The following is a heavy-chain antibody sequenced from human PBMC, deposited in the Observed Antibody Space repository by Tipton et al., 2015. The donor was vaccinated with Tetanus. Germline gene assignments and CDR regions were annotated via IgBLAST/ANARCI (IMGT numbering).Heavy chain of an antibody. J-gene: IGHJ3*01. D-gene: IGHD5-24*01. CDR1: GGSFSGYL. Sequence: TLSLTCSVSGGSFSGYLWSWVRQPSGKGLEWIGEINHSGTTNYNPSLKSRVTISVDTSKNQFSLRLRSVAAADTAVYYCARGGRDAYNNPLGAFDVWGRGTTVTVS. CDR3: ARGGRDAYNNPLGAFDV. CDR2: INHSGTT. V-gene: IGHV4-34*01.